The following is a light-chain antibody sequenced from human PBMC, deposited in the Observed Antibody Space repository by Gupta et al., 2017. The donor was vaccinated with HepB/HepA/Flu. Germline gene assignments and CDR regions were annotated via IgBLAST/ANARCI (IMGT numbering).Light chain of an antibody. V-gene: IGKV2-40*01. J-gene: IGKJ1*01. CDR1: QSLLESDNGNTY. CDR3: MQRINFPWT. CDR2: TVS. Sequence: DIVMTQTPLSLHVSPGEPASLSCRSSQSLLESDNGNTYLDWYLQKPGQAPQLLIYTVSYRATGVPDRFSGSGSGTDFTLRISRVEADDAGVYYCMQRINFPWTFGQGTKVEIK.